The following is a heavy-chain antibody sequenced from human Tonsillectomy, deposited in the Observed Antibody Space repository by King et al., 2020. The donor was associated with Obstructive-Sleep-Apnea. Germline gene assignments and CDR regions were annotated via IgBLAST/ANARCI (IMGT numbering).Heavy chain of an antibody. Sequence: VQLVESGGGVVQPGRSLRLSCAASEFTFSNYAMHGVRQAPGKGLEWVAVISYDGNNKYYADSVKGRFTISRDNSKNTLYMQMNSLRNEDTAVYYCARAFGGYDFNFLDYWGQGTLVTVSS. CDR1: EFTFSNYA. J-gene: IGHJ4*02. CDR3: ARAFGGYDFNFLDY. D-gene: IGHD5-12*01. CDR2: ISYDGNNK. V-gene: IGHV3-30*04.